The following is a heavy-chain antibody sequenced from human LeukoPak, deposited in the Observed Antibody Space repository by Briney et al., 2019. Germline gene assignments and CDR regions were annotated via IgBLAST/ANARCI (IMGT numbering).Heavy chain of an antibody. V-gene: IGHV3-23*01. CDR2: ISTSGGTT. J-gene: IGHJ4*02. CDR1: GFTFSSYA. D-gene: IGHD4-4*01. Sequence: PGGSLRLSCAASGFTFSSYAMSWVRQAPGKGLEWVSAISTSGGTTYSADSVKGRFTISRDNSKNTLYLQMNSLRAEDTAVYYCARATTGYGGEFDYWGQGTLVTVSS. CDR3: ARATTGYGGEFDY.